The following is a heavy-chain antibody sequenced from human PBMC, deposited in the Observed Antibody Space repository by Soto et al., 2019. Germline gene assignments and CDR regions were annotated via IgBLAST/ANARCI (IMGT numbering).Heavy chain of an antibody. CDR2: FDPEDGET. J-gene: IGHJ4*02. CDR1: GYTLTELS. CDR3: ATGESSGYHFDY. D-gene: IGHD3-22*01. Sequence: ASVKVSCKVSGYTLTELSMHWVRQAPGNGLEWMGGFDPEDGETIYAQKFQGRVTMTEDTSTDTAYMELSSLRSEDTAVYYCATGESSGYHFDYWGQGTLVTVSS. V-gene: IGHV1-24*01.